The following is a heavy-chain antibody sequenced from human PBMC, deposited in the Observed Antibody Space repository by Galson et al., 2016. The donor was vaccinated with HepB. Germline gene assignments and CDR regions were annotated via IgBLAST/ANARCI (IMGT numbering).Heavy chain of an antibody. V-gene: IGHV3-33*01. CDR1: GFPFSTYG. CDR3: ACPTGGNWTDY. Sequence: SLRLSCAASGFPFSTYGMHWVRQAPGKGLEWVAVIWFDGNKKWYADSVKDRFTISRDNSKDTLYLQMNSLRAEDTAVYYCACPTGGNWTDYWGQGTLVTVSS. CDR2: IWFDGNKK. D-gene: IGHD1-1*01. J-gene: IGHJ4*02.